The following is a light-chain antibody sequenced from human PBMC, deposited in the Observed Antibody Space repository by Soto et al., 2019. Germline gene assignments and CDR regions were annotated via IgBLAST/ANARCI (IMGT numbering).Light chain of an antibody. CDR1: SSDVGGYNY. CDR3: SSYTGSTNCV. CDR2: DVS. J-gene: IGLJ1*01. Sequence: QSVLTQPASVSGSPGQSITISCTGTSSDVGGYNYVSWYQQHPDKAPRLMLYDVSNRPSGVSDRFSGSKSGDTASLTISGFQAEDEADYYCSSYTGSTNCVFGTGTKV. V-gene: IGLV2-14*03.